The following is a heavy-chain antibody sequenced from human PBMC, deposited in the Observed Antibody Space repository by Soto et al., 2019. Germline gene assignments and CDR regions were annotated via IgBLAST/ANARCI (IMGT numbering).Heavy chain of an antibody. V-gene: IGHV3-66*01. J-gene: IGHJ4*02. CDR3: ASGIAARVLDY. Sequence: GGSLRLSCAASGFTVSSNYMSWVRQAPGKGLEWVSVIYSGGSTYYADSVKGRFTISRDNSKNTLYLQMNSLRAEDTAVYYCASGIAARVLDYWGQGTLVTVSS. CDR1: GFTVSSNY. CDR2: IYSGGST. D-gene: IGHD6-6*01.